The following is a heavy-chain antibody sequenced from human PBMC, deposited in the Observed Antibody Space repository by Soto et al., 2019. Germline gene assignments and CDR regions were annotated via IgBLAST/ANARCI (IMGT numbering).Heavy chain of an antibody. V-gene: IGHV3-23*01. CDR2: ISSSGDAT. CDR3: AKNGDIWSWGMDA. CDR1: GFTFSTYA. J-gene: IGHJ6*02. D-gene: IGHD3-3*01. Sequence: GGSLRLSCAASGFTFSTYAMTWVRQAPGKGLEWVSIISSSGDATYYVDSVKGRFTISRDNSRNTLNLQMNSLRAEDTAVYYCAKNGDIWSWGMDAWGQCTSVTVSS.